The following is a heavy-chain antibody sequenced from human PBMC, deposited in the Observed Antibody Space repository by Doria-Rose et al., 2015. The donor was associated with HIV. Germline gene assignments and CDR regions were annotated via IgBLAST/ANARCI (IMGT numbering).Heavy chain of an antibody. CDR2: ILSDDER. CDR3: ARIKSSRWYHKYYFDF. CDR1: GVSLSSPGMG. Sequence: QITLKESGPVLVKPTETLTLTCTVSGVSLSSPGMGVSWIRQPPGKALEWLANILSDDERSYKTSLQSRLTISRGTSKSQVFLTMTDMDPVDTATYYCARIKSSRWYHKYYFDFWGQGTLVIVSA. J-gene: IGHJ4*02. V-gene: IGHV2-26*01. D-gene: IGHD6-13*01.